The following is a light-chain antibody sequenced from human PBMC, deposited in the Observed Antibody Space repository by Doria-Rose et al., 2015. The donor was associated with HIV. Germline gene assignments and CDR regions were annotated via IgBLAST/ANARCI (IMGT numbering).Light chain of an antibody. CDR2: GAS. V-gene: IGKV3-20*01. J-gene: IGKJ2*01. CDR1: QSVSSAY. Sequence: ELVLTQSPGTLSLSPGERATLSCRASQSVSSAYMAWHQQKPGQAPRLLIYGASSRASGTPDRFSGSGSGTDFTLTISRLEPEDFAVYYCQQYGTSPRTFGQGTKLEIK. CDR3: QQYGTSPRT.